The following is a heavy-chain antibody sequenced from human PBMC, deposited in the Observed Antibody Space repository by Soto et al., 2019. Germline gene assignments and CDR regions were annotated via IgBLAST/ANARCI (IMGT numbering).Heavy chain of an antibody. CDR1: GFTFSSYS. V-gene: IGHV3-48*02. J-gene: IGHJ3*02. CDR3: AREYYYDSSGYLLDAFDI. Sequence: EVQLVESGGGLVQPGGSLRLSCAASGFTFSSYSMNWVRQAPGKGLEWVSYISSSSSTIYYADSVKGRFTISRDNAKNSLYLQMNGLRDEDTAVYYCAREYYYDSSGYLLDAFDIWGQGTMVTVSS. D-gene: IGHD3-22*01. CDR2: ISSSSSTI.